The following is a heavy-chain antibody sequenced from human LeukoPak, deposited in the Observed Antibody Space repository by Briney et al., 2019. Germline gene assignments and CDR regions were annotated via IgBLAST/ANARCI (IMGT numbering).Heavy chain of an antibody. CDR2: ISYDGSNK. Sequence: QTGGSLRLSCAASGFTFSSYGIHWVRQAPGKSLEWVAVISYDGSNKYYADSVKGRLTISRDNSKNTLYLQMNSLRAEDTAVYYCARGSGGSCYSPWGQGTLVTVSS. D-gene: IGHD2-15*01. V-gene: IGHV3-30*03. CDR3: ARGSGGSCYSP. J-gene: IGHJ4*02. CDR1: GFTFSSYG.